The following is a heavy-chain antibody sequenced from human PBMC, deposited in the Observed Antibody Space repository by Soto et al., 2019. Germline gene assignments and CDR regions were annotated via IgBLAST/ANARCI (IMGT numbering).Heavy chain of an antibody. CDR2: ISGSGGTT. D-gene: IGHD2-15*01. V-gene: IGHV3-23*01. CDR1: GFTFSTYA. CDR3: AKDGGGSCYIGCCFDP. Sequence: WGSLRLSCAASGFTFSTYALTWVRQAPGKGLEWVSSISGSGGTTYYADSVKGRFTLSRDDSKNTLYLQMNSLRAEDTAIYYCAKDGGGSCYIGCCFDPWGQGTLVTVSS. J-gene: IGHJ5*02.